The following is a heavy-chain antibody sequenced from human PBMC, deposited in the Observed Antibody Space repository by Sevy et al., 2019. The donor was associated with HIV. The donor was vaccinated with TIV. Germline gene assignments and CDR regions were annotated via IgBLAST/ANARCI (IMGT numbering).Heavy chain of an antibody. CDR2: IKQDGSEK. CDR3: ARAPEYGEFVYFFDY. J-gene: IGHJ4*02. D-gene: IGHD4-17*01. V-gene: IGHV3-7*01. CDR1: GFTFSNYW. Sequence: GESLKISCAASGFTFSNYWMSWVRQAPGKGLEWVANIKQDGSEKYYVDSVKGRVTISRDNGKKSLYLQMNSLRADDTAIYYCARAPEYGEFVYFFDYWGQGTVVIVSS.